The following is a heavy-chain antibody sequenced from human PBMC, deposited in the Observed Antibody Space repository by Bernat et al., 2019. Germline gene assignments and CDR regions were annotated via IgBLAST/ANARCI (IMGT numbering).Heavy chain of an antibody. CDR3: ARLRGYSYGYADF. Sequence: EVQLVESGGGLVQPGGSLRLSCAASGFTFSSYSMNWVRQAPGRGLEWVADISTSSNTLDYDDSVKGRFTVSSDNARNSLLLQMNSLRDEDTAMYYCARLRGYSYGYADFWGQGTLVTVSS. CDR1: GFTFSSYS. D-gene: IGHD5-18*01. J-gene: IGHJ4*02. CDR2: ISTSSNTL. V-gene: IGHV3-48*02.